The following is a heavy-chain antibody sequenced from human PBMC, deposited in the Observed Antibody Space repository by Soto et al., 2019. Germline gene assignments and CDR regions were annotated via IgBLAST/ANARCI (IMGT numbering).Heavy chain of an antibody. D-gene: IGHD2-15*01. CDR3: AKGDCSGGSCYPSQYYYGMDV. J-gene: IGHJ6*02. CDR2: ISSSRSTI. CDR1: GFTFSSYS. Sequence: GGSLRLSCAASGFTFSSYSMNWVRQAPGKGLEWVSYISSSRSTIYYADSVKGRFTISRDNSKNTLYLQMNSLRAEDTAVYYCAKGDCSGGSCYPSQYYYGMDVWGQGTTVTVSS. V-gene: IGHV3-48*01.